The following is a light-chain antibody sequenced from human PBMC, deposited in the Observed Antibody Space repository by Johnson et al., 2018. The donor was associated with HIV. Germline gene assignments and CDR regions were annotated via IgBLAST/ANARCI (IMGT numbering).Light chain of an antibody. V-gene: IGLV1-51*02. Sequence: QSVLTQPPSLSAAPGQKVTISCSGSSSNIGNNYVSWYQQLPGTAPNLLIYENNKRPSGIPDRFSGSKSGTSATLGLTGLPTGDEADYYCGTWDSSLSVYVFGTGTKVTVL. CDR3: GTWDSSLSVYV. CDR2: ENN. CDR1: SSNIGNNY. J-gene: IGLJ1*01.